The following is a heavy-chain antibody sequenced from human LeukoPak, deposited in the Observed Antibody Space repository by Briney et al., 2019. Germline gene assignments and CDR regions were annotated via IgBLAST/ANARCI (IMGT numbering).Heavy chain of an antibody. CDR1: GYTFTSYY. Sequence: GASVKVSCKASGYTFTSYYMHWVRQAPGQGLEWMGVIYPSGVTTTYAQKFQGRVTMTRDMSTSTVYMELSSLRSEDTAVYYCASTNYDFCSGYSTPFDYWGQGTLVTVSS. D-gene: IGHD3-3*01. CDR3: ASTNYDFCSGYSTPFDY. V-gene: IGHV1-46*01. J-gene: IGHJ4*02. CDR2: IYPSGVTT.